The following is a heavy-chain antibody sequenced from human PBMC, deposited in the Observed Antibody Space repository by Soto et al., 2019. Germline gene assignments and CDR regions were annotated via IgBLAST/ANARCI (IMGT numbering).Heavy chain of an antibody. CDR2: IIPIFGTA. J-gene: IGHJ4*02. CDR3: ARDGGRHSGGIDY. CDR1: GGTFSSYS. D-gene: IGHD3-16*01. V-gene: IGHV1-69*01. Sequence: QVQLVQSGAEVKKPGSSVKVSCKASGGTFSSYSINWVRQAPGQGLEWMGEIIPIFGTANYAQKVQGRVTITADESTSPAYMELSSLRSEDTAVYYCARDGGRHSGGIDYWGQGTLVTVSS.